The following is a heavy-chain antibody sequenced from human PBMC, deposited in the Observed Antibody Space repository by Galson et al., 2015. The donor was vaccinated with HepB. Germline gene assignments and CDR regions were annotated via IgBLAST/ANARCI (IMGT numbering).Heavy chain of an antibody. J-gene: IGHJ4*02. CDR3: ARLIEGNTEEFDY. V-gene: IGHV3-53*04. D-gene: IGHD3-22*01. Sequence: SLRLSCAASGFTVSSNYMNWVRQAPGKGLEWVSVMSSGGSTFYADSVKGRFSISRHNSKNTLYLQMNSLRAEDTAVYYCARLIEGNTEEFDYWGQGTLVTVSS. CDR1: GFTVSSNY. CDR2: MSSGGST.